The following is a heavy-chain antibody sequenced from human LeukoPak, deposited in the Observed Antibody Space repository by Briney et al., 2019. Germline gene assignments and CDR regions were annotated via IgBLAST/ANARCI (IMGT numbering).Heavy chain of an antibody. Sequence: GASVKVSCKASGYTFTSYAVHWVRQAPGQRLEWMGWINAGNGNTKYLQKFQGRVTMTTDTSTSTAYMELRSLRSDDTAVYYCARRSAAASDYWGQGTLVTVSS. CDR3: ARRSAAASDY. CDR1: GYTFTSYA. CDR2: INAGNGNT. J-gene: IGHJ4*02. D-gene: IGHD5-24*01. V-gene: IGHV1-3*01.